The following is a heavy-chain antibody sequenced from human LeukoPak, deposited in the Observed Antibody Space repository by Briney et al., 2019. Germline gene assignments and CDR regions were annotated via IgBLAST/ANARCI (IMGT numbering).Heavy chain of an antibody. CDR2: IYYSGIT. CDR1: DGSITRSSYY. Sequence: TSETLSLTCTVSDGSITRSSYYWGWIRQTPGEGLDWIGSIYYSGITYYNPSLQGRVTMSVDTSKIQFSLKLNSVTVADTAVYYCARLRVTTGFDYWDQGIPVTVSS. D-gene: IGHD2-21*02. V-gene: IGHV4-39*01. CDR3: ARLRVTTGFDY. J-gene: IGHJ4*02.